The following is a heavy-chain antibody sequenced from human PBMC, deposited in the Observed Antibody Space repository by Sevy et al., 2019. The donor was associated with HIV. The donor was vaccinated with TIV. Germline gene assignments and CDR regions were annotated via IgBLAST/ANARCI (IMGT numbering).Heavy chain of an antibody. D-gene: IGHD6-19*01. J-gene: IGHJ4*02. V-gene: IGHV3-23*01. CDR2: ISGSGGST. CDR1: GFTFSSYA. CDR3: AKDPPRGWSSGWHSDY. Sequence: GGSLRLSCAASGFTFSSYAMSWVRQAPGKGLEWVSAISGSGGSTYYADSVKGRFTISRDNSKNTLYLQMNSLRAEDTAVYYCAKDPPRGWSSGWHSDYWGQGTLVTVSS.